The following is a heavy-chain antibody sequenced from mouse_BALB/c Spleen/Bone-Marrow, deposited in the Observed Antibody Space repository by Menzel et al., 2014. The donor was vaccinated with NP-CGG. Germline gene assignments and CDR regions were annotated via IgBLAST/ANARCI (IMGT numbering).Heavy chain of an antibody. J-gene: IGHJ3*01. CDR3: ASPIYYGNYEGFAY. CDR1: GYSFTGYF. D-gene: IGHD2-1*01. V-gene: IGHV1-37*01. CDR2: INPYNGDT. Sequence: SGPELVKPGASVKISCKASGYSFTGYFMNWVKQSHGKSLEWIGRINPYNGDTFYNQKFKGKATLTVDKSSSTAYMELARLTSEDSAIYYCASPIYYGNYEGFAYWGQGTLVTVSA.